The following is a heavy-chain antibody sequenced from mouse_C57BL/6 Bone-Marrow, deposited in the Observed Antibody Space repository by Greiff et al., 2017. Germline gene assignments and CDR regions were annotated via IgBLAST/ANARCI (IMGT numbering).Heavy chain of an antibody. J-gene: IGHJ2*01. CDR3: TRGDYGSSWRDY. CDR1: GYTFTSYW. Sequence: EVQLQQSGTVLARPGASVKMSCKTSGYTFTSYWMHWVKQRPGQGLEWIGAIYPGNSDTSYNQKFKGKDKLTAVTSASTAYMELSSLTNEDSAVYYCTRGDYGSSWRDYWGQGTTLTVSS. V-gene: IGHV1-5*01. CDR2: IYPGNSDT. D-gene: IGHD1-1*01.